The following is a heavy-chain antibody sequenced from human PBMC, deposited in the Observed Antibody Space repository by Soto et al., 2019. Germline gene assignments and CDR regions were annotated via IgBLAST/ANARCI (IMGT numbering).Heavy chain of an antibody. CDR2: INDSGST. Sequence: XETLSLTCAVYGWSFSSYYWSWIRQPPGRGLEWVGEINDSGSTNYNPSLKGRVTISVDTPKNQFSLKLNSVTAADTAVYYCARSQRQQLVRRNWFDYWGQGSLVTVSS. CDR3: ARSQRQQLVRRNWFDY. CDR1: GWSFSSYY. V-gene: IGHV4-34*01. J-gene: IGHJ5*01. D-gene: IGHD6-13*01.